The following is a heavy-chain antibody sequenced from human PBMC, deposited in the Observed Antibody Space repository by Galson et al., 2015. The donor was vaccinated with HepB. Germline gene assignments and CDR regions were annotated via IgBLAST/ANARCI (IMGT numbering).Heavy chain of an antibody. CDR1: GFTFSSYG. V-gene: IGHV3-30*18. Sequence: SLRLSCAASGFTFSSYGMHWVRQAPGKGLEWVAVISYDGSNKYYADSVKGRFTISRDNSKNTLYLQMNSLRAEDTAVYYCAKRITIFGVVTPFDYWGQGTLVTVSS. J-gene: IGHJ4*02. CDR2: ISYDGSNK. CDR3: AKRITIFGVVTPFDY. D-gene: IGHD3-3*01.